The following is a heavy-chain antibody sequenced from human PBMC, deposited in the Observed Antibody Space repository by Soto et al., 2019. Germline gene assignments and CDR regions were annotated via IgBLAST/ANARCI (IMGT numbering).Heavy chain of an antibody. CDR1: EFTFSNYP. D-gene: IGHD3-16*01. J-gene: IGHJ4*02. V-gene: IGHV3-30-3*01. CDR2: ISHDGNYE. Sequence: QVRLVESGGGVVQPGRSLRLSCAASEFTFSNYPMHWVRQAPGRGLEWVAVISHDGNYEYYTDSVKGRFTISRDNSKNTVFLLMNSLRAEDTAIYDCASEGVSYYFDNWGQGALITVSS. CDR3: ASEGVSYYFDN.